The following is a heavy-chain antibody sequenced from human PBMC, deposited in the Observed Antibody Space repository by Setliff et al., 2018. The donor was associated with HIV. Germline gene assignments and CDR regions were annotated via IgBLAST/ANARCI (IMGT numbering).Heavy chain of an antibody. CDR2: IKQDGSEK. V-gene: IGHV3-7*03. J-gene: IGHJ4*02. Sequence: PGGSLRLSCAASGLIFSSYWMSWVRQAPGKGLEWVANIKQDGSEKYYVDSVKGRFTISRDNAKNSLYLQMNSLGAEDTAVYYCATDRGTYWGQGTLVTVSS. D-gene: IGHD1-7*01. CDR1: GLIFSSYW. CDR3: ATDRGTY.